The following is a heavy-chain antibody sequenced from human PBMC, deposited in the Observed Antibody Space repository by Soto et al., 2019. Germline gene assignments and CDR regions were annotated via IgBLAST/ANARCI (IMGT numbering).Heavy chain of an antibody. D-gene: IGHD3-9*01. CDR3: ARGSGTGYLDY. Sequence: KPSETLSLPCPVSGCSISSYYWSWIRQPPGKGLEWIGYIYYSGSTNYNPSLKSRVTISVDTSKNQFSLKLSSVTAADTAVYYCARGSGTGYLDYWGQGTLVTGSS. CDR1: GCSISSYY. J-gene: IGHJ4*02. V-gene: IGHV4-59*01. CDR2: IYYSGST.